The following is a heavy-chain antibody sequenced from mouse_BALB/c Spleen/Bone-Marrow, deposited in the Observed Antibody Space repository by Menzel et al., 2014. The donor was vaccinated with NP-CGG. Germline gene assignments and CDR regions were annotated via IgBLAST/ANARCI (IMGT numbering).Heavy chain of an antibody. Sequence: VHVKQSGPELVKPGASVKISCKTSGYTFTEYTMHWVKQSHGKSLGWIGGIHPNNGGTYYNQKFKGKATLTVDKSSSTAYMELRSLTSEDSAVYYCARRYGNYHDFYYYAMDYWGQGTSVTVSS. V-gene: IGHV1-18*01. CDR1: GYTFTEYT. D-gene: IGHD2-10*02. CDR2: IHPNNGGT. CDR3: ARRYGNYHDFYYYAMDY. J-gene: IGHJ4*01.